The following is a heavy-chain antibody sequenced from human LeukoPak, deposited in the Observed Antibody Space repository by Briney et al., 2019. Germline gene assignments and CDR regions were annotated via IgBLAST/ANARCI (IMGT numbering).Heavy chain of an antibody. CDR1: GFSFTTYW. CDR3: ARAGTVVVPAAIRGDAFDI. J-gene: IGHJ3*02. V-gene: IGHV3-21*01. D-gene: IGHD2-2*01. Sequence: GGSLRLSCAASGFSFTTYWMGWVRQAPGKGLEWVSSISSSSSYIYYADSVKGRFTISRDNAKNSLYLQMNSLRAEDTAVYYCARAGTVVVPAAIRGDAFDIWGQGTMVTVSS. CDR2: ISSSSSYI.